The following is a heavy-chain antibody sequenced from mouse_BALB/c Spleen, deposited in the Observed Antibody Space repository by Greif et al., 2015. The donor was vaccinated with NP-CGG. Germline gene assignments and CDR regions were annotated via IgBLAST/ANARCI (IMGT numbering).Heavy chain of an antibody. CDR1: GFTFSDYG. CDR3: ARITTVVEGAWFAY. Sequence: DVHLVESGGGLVQPGGSRKLSCAASGFTFSDYGMAWVRQAPGKGPEWVAFISNLAYSXYYADTVTGRFTISRENAKNTLYLEMSSLRSEDTAMYYCARITTVVEGAWFAYWGQGTLVTVSA. CDR2: ISNLAYSX. J-gene: IGHJ3*01. D-gene: IGHD1-1*01. V-gene: IGHV5-15*02.